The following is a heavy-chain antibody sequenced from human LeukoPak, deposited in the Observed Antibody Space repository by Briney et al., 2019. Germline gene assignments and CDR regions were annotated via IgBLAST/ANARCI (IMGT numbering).Heavy chain of an antibody. CDR3: ASQVATTLIGVYYYYYMDV. D-gene: IGHD5-12*01. CDR2: IYYSGST. V-gene: IGHV4-39*01. J-gene: IGHJ6*03. CDR1: GGSISSSSYY. Sequence: PSETLSLTCTVSGGSISSSSYYWGWIRQPPGKGLEWIGSIYYSGSTYYNPSLKSRVTISVDTSKNQFSLKLSSVTAADTAVYYCASQVATTLIGVYYYYYMDVWGKGTTVTISS.